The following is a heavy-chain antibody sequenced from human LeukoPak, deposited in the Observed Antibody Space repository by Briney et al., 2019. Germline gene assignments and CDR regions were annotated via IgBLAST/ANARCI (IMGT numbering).Heavy chain of an antibody. CDR2: IWYDGSNK. Sequence: TGRSLRLSCAASRFTFSSYGMHWVRQAPGKGLEWVAVIWYDGSNKYYADSVKGRFTISRDNSKNTLYLQMNSLRAEDTAVYYCAKDWGQTYYYDSSGYYSGPWGQGTLVTVSS. CDR3: AKDWGQTYYYDSSGYYSGP. CDR1: RFTFSSYG. V-gene: IGHV3-33*06. D-gene: IGHD3-22*01. J-gene: IGHJ4*02.